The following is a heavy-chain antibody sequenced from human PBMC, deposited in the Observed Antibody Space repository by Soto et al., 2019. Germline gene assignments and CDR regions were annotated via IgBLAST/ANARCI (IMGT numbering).Heavy chain of an antibody. CDR3: AKLKYYYVSGGNPPFGY. CDR2: ISDSGATS. CDR1: GFSLTSHA. D-gene: IGHD3-10*02. V-gene: IGHV3-23*01. J-gene: IGHJ4*02. Sequence: PAGSLRLCCTGAGFSLTSHAVSWVRQTPEKGLEWVSSISDSGATSSYADFVKGRFTVSRDNSRNTLYLQMDSLRVEDTAVYYCAKLKYYYVSGGNPPFGYWGQGTVVTVSS.